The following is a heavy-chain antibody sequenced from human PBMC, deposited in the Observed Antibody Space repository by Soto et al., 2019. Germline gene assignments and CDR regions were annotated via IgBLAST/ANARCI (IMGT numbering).Heavy chain of an antibody. V-gene: IGHV3-74*01. J-gene: IGHJ4*02. CDR3: ASLTWNDY. D-gene: IGHD1-1*01. CDR1: GFTFSSFW. CDR2: INSDGSST. Sequence: WGSLRLSCAASGFTFSSFWMHWVRQAPGKGLVWVSRINSDGSSTSYADSVKGRFTISSDNAKNTLYLQMNSLRDEDTGVYYCASLTWNDYWGQGTMVTVSS.